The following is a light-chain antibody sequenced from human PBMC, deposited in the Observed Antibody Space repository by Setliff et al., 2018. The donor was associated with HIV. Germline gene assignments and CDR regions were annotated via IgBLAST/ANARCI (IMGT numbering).Light chain of an antibody. CDR1: SSDVGGYSL. J-gene: IGLJ2*01. CDR3: SSYTSSTTPVI. CDR2: EVT. V-gene: IGLV2-14*03. Sequence: QSVLAQPASMSGSPGQSITISCTGTSSDVGGYSLVSWYQQHPGKAPKLIIYEVTNRASGVSNRFSGSKSGNTASLIISGLQAEDEADYYCSSYTSSTTPVIFGGGTKVTVL.